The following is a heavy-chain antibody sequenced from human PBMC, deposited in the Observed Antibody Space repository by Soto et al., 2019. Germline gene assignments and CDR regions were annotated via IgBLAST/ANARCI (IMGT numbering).Heavy chain of an antibody. CDR1: EFTFSSDG. CDR2: IWYDGSNE. J-gene: IGHJ6*02. Sequence: GGSLRLSCAASEFTFSSDGIHWVRQAPGKGLEWGAVIWYDGSNEYYADSVKGRFTISRDNSKNTLYLQMNSLRAEDTAVYYCARDGAVGYGMYVWGQGTTVTVSS. V-gene: IGHV3-33*01. CDR3: ARDGAVGYGMYV.